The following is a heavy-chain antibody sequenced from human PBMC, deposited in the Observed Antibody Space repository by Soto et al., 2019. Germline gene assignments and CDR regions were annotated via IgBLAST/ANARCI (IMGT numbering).Heavy chain of an antibody. D-gene: IGHD3-3*01. CDR2: ISSLNHYN. CDR1: GFNFNDYY. Sequence: QEQLVESGGGLVKPGGSLRLSCAASGFNFNDYYMSWIRQAPGKGLEYSAYISSLNHYNNYADSVKGRFTISIDNAKNSRQLQMSSLRSEDTGVYYCARFFPRRYFDSWGRGTLVTVSS. CDR3: ARFFPRRYFDS. V-gene: IGHV3-11*06. J-gene: IGHJ4*02.